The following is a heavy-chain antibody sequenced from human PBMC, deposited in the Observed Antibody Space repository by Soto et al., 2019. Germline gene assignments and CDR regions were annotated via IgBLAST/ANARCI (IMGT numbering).Heavy chain of an antibody. J-gene: IGHJ4*02. CDR3: ARADYGVDDY. CDR1: GYTFSSYT. V-gene: IGHV1-18*01. CDR2: ISPYNGNT. D-gene: IGHD3-16*01. Sequence: GPEVKKPGASVKVSCKASGYTFSSYTISWVRQAPGQGLEWMGWISPYNGNTTYTQKLQGRLTMTTDTSTSTAYMELRSLRSDDTAVYYCARADYGVDDYWGQGTLVTVSS.